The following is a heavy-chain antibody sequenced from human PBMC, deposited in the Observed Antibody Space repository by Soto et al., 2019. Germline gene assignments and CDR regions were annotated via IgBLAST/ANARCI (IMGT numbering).Heavy chain of an antibody. CDR2: INPTSGT. J-gene: IGHJ4*02. CDR3: AREYCIGGGCSGMAY. D-gene: IGHD2-15*01. CDR1: GYTFTSYY. Sequence: ASVKVSCKASGYTFTSYYIHWVRQAPGQGLEWMGIINPTSGTTYAQKFQGRVTMTRDTSTSTVYMELSSLRSEDTAVYYCAREYCIGGGCSGMAYWGQGTLVTVSS. V-gene: IGHV1-46*01.